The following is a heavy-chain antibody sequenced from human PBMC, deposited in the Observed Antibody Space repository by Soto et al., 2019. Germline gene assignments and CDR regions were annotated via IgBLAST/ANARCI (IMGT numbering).Heavy chain of an antibody. CDR2: FDPEDGET. D-gene: IGHD3-10*01. CDR1: GYTLTELS. J-gene: IGHJ6*02. CDR3: ATDHTGFGELLFHYGMDV. Sequence: ASVKVSCKVSGYTLTELSMHWVRQAPGKGLEWMGGFDPEDGETIYAQKFQGRVTMTEDTSTDTAYMELSSLRSEDTAVYYCATDHTGFGELLFHYGMDVWGPGTTVTVSS. V-gene: IGHV1-24*01.